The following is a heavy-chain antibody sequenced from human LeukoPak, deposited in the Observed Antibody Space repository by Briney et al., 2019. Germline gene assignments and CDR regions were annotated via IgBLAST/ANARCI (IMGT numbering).Heavy chain of an antibody. Sequence: PGRSLRLSCAASGFTFDDYAMHWVRQAPGKGLEWVSGISWNSGSIGYADSVKGRFTISRDNAKNSLYLQMNSLRAEDTAVYYCAKAIAVAANPDYWGQGTLVTVSS. CDR2: ISWNSGSI. CDR3: AKAIAVAANPDY. CDR1: GFTFDDYA. J-gene: IGHJ4*02. V-gene: IGHV3-9*01. D-gene: IGHD6-19*01.